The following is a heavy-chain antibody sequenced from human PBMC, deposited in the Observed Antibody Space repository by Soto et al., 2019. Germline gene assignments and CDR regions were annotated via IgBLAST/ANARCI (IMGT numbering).Heavy chain of an antibody. CDR2: IWYDGSNK. D-gene: IGHD2-2*01. Sequence: GGSLRLSCAASGFTFSSYGMHWVRQAPGKGLEWVAVIWYDGSNKYYADSVKGRFTISRDNSKNTLYLQMNSLRAEDTAVYYCARDIGGYCSSTSCYPHYYGMDVWGQGTTVTVSS. CDR1: GFTFSSYG. V-gene: IGHV3-33*01. CDR3: ARDIGGYCSSTSCYPHYYGMDV. J-gene: IGHJ6*02.